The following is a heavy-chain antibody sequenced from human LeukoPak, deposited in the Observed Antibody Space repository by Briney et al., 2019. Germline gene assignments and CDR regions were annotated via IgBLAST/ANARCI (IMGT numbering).Heavy chain of an antibody. V-gene: IGHV1-18*01. CDR2: ISAYNGNT. CDR3: AMDYGDQPPGNDY. Sequence: ASVKVSCKASGYTFTSYGISWVRQAPGQGLEWMGWISAYNGNTNYAQKLQGRVTMTRNTSISTAYMELSSLRSEDTAVYYCAMDYGDQPPGNDYWGQGTLVTVSS. J-gene: IGHJ4*02. CDR1: GYTFTSYG. D-gene: IGHD4-17*01.